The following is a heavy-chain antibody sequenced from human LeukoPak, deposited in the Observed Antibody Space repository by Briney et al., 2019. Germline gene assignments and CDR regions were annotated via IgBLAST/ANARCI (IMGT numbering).Heavy chain of an antibody. CDR2: ISYDGSNK. J-gene: IGHJ4*02. Sequence: PGGSLRLSCAASGFTFSSYAMHWVRQAPGKGLEWVAVISYDGSNKYYADSVKGRFTISRDNSKNTLYLQMNSLRAEDTAVYYCARGTMVRGANDYWGQGTLVTVSS. V-gene: IGHV3-30*04. CDR1: GFTFSSYA. D-gene: IGHD3-10*01. CDR3: ARGTMVRGANDY.